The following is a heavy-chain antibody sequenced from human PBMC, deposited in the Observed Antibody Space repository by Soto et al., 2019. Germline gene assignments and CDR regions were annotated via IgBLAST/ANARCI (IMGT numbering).Heavy chain of an antibody. Sequence: GGAVTLLATPSGFIFCDYAMRWLGQGPGKGLEWVGVIRSKAYGGTTEYAASVKGRFTISRDDSKSIAYLQMNSLKTEDTAVSYCTSIFDCSSYDYWGHVTLFPVSS. V-gene: IGHV3-49*03. D-gene: IGHD2-21*01. CDR1: GFIFCDYA. CDR3: TSIFDCSSYDY. CDR2: IRSKAYGGTT. J-gene: IGHJ4*01.